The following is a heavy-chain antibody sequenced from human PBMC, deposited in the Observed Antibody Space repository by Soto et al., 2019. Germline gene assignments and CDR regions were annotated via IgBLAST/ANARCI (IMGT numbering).Heavy chain of an antibody. D-gene: IGHD3-10*01. Sequence: ETLRLSCSASGFTFRSYAMSWVRQAPGKGLEWVSAISGSGGSTYYADSVKGRFTISRDNSKNTLYLQMNSLRAEDTAVYYCANMLLWIGSSRRLDYGMDVWGQGTTVTVSS. V-gene: IGHV3-23*01. CDR3: ANMLLWIGSSRRLDYGMDV. J-gene: IGHJ6*02. CDR2: ISGSGGST. CDR1: GFTFRSYA.